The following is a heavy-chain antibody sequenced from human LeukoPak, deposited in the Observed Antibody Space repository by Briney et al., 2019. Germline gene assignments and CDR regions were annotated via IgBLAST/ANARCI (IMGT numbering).Heavy chain of an antibody. Sequence: TGGSLRLSCEASGFTFSTFWMRWVRQAPGKGLISVSRIKSDGTGAAYADSVKGRFTISRDNAKNTLYLQMNSLGVEDTAVYYCARDGDWVGGSIDYWGQGTLVTVSS. CDR2: IKSDGTGA. CDR1: GFTFSTFW. J-gene: IGHJ4*02. CDR3: ARDGDWVGGSIDY. D-gene: IGHD2-21*01. V-gene: IGHV3-74*01.